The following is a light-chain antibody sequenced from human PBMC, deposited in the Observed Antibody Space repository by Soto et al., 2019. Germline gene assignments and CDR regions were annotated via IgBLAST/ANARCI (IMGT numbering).Light chain of an antibody. V-gene: IGKV3-15*01. CDR1: QSVSSN. CDR2: GAS. Sequence: EIVMTQSPATLSVSPGERATLSCRASQSVSSNLAWYQQKPGQAPRLLIYGASTRATGIPDRFSGSGSGTEFTLTISSLQSEDFALYYCQQCNNWPLTVGGGTKVDIK. J-gene: IGKJ4*01. CDR3: QQCNNWPLT.